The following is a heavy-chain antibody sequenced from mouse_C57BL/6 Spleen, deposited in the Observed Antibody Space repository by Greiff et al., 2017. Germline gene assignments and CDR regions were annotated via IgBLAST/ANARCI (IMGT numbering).Heavy chain of an antibody. CDR3: ARRDLSYAMDY. Sequence: QVTLKECGPGILQSSQTLSLTCSFSGFSLSTSGMGVSWIRQPSGKGLEWLAHIYWDDDKRYNPSLKSRLTISKDTSRNQVFLKITSVDTADTATYYCARRDLSYAMDYWGQGTSVTVSS. CDR1: GFSLSTSGMG. D-gene: IGHD5-1*01. V-gene: IGHV8-12*01. J-gene: IGHJ4*01. CDR2: IYWDDDK.